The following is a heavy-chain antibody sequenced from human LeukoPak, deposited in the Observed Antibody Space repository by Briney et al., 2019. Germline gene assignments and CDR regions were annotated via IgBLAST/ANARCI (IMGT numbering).Heavy chain of an antibody. CDR2: IIPIFGTA. D-gene: IGHD1-26*01. CDR3: AREGVGATKRGAFDY. V-gene: IGHV1-69*13. J-gene: IGHJ4*02. Sequence: ASVKVSCKASGYTLLHYDFNWVRQAPGQGLEWMGGIIPIFGTANYAQKFQGRVTITADESTSTAYMELSSLRFEDTAVYYCAREGVGATKRGAFDYWGQGTLVTVSS. CDR1: GYTLLHYD.